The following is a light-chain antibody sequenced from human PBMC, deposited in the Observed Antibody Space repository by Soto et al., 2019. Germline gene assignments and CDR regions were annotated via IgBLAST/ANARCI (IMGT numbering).Light chain of an antibody. J-gene: IGKJ4*01. CDR2: WAS. CDR3: QQYYTSVLT. V-gene: IGKV4-1*01. CDR1: HILLYGPNNKNY. Sequence: DILMTQSPASLAVSLCERAAINCKSSHILLYGPNNKNYLTWYQQKPGQPPKLLIYWASTRESGVPDRFSGSGSGTDFTLTISSLQAEDVAVYYCQQYYTSVLTFGRGTKVDIK.